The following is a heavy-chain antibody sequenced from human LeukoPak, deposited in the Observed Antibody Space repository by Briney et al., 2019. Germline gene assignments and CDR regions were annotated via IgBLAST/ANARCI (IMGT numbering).Heavy chain of an antibody. V-gene: IGHV1-69*04. Sequence: ASVKVSCKASGGTFSSYAISWVRQAPGQGLEWMGRIIPILGIANYAQKFQGRVTITADKSTSTAYMELRSLRSEDTAVYYCARGNPVGATTYYYGMDVWGQGTTVTVSS. CDR1: GGTFSSYA. CDR3: ARGNPVGATTYYYGMDV. J-gene: IGHJ6*02. D-gene: IGHD1-26*01. CDR2: IIPILGIA.